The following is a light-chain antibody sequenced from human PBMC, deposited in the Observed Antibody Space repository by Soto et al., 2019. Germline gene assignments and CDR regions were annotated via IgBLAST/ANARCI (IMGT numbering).Light chain of an antibody. CDR3: QQYVTYSLM. CDR2: KAS. V-gene: IGKV1-5*03. CDR1: QSIGSW. J-gene: IGKJ1*01. Sequence: DIQMTQSPSTLSSSVGDRVTITCRASQSIGSWLAWYQQKPGKAPKSLIYKASSLESGVPSRFSGSGSGTEFTLTISSLEPEDFATYYCQQYVTYSLMFGQGTKVEIK.